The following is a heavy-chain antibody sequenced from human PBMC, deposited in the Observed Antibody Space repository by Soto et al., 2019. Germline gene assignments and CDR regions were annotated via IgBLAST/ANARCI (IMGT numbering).Heavy chain of an antibody. V-gene: IGHV3-7*01. CDR1: GFTFSSYW. D-gene: IGHD6-13*01. CDR3: TRDASRDSSARGWFDP. CDR2: IKQDGSEK. J-gene: IGHJ5*02. Sequence: GGSLRLSCAASGFTFSSYWMTWVRQGPGKGLEWVANIKQDGSEKNYLDSVKGRFIISRDNAKNSLHLQMNSLRAEDTAVYYCTRDASRDSSARGWFDPWGPGTLVTVSS.